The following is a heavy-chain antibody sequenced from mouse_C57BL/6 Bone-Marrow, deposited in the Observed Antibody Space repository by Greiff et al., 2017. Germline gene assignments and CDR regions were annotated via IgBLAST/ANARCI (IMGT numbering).Heavy chain of an antibody. CDR3: ARYVPLPHHNWEYDMDY. D-gene: IGHD4-1*01. J-gene: IGHJ4*01. Sequence: EVQLVESGGGLVQPGGSLSLSCAASGFTFTDYYMSWVRQPPGKALEWLGFIRNRANGYTTKYSASVKGRFTISRDNSQSILYLQMNALRAEDSATYYCARYVPLPHHNWEYDMDYWGQGTSVTVSS. CDR1: GFTFTDYY. V-gene: IGHV7-3*01. CDR2: IRNRANGYTT.